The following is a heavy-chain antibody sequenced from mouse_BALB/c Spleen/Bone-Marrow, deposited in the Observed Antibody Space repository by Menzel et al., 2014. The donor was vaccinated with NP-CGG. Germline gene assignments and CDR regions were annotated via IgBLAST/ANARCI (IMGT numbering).Heavy chain of an antibody. J-gene: IGHJ4*01. CDR1: GFTFSNYW. CDR3: TRRGRGYAMDY. V-gene: IGHV6-6*02. CDR2: IRLKSNNYAT. Sequence: EAKLKESGGGLVQPGGSMKLSCVASGFTFSNYWMNWVRQSPEKGLEWVAEIRLKSNNYATHYAESVKGRFTISRDDSKSSVYLQMNNLRAEDTGNYYCTRRGRGYAMDYWGQGTSVTVSS.